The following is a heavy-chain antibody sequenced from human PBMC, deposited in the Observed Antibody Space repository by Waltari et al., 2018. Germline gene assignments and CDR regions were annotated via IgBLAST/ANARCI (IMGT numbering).Heavy chain of an antibody. Sequence: LQLQESGPGVVSVSETLSLTCSVSGGSIRSYYWSWLRKPPGKPLEWIGHGYYDGSTSYNPSLKRRVTMSVDMSTNQFSLRLTSVTAADTATYYCARSYLKFEPWGPGTLVTVSS. CDR3: ARSYLKFEP. J-gene: IGHJ5*02. CDR2: GYYDGST. D-gene: IGHD3-10*01. CDR1: GGSIRSYY. V-gene: IGHV4-59*08.